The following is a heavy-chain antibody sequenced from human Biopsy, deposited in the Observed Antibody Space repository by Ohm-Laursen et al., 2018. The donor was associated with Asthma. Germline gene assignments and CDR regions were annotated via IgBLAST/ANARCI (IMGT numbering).Heavy chain of an antibody. CDR3: ARGAYYDFWSGYSRPIPGYYGMDV. CDR1: GFTFSSFG. Sequence: SLRLSCAASGFTFSSFGMHWVRQAPGKGLEWVAVISYDGRNKYYGDSVKGRFTISRDNSKNTVYLQMISLRVEDTSVYYCARGAYYDFWSGYSRPIPGYYGMDVWGHGTTVTVSS. CDR2: ISYDGRNK. D-gene: IGHD3-3*01. V-gene: IGHV3-30*03. J-gene: IGHJ6*02.